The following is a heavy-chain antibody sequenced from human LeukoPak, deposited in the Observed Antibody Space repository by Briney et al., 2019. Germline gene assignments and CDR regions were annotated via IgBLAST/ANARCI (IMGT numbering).Heavy chain of an antibody. J-gene: IGHJ5*02. V-gene: IGHV4-34*01. CDR3: ARGMTIVVVTNFDP. D-gene: IGHD3-22*01. Sequence: SETLSLTCAVYGGSFSGYYWSWIRQPPGKGLEWIGEINHSGSTNYNPSLKSRVAISVDTSKNQFSLKLSSVTAADTAVYYCARGMTIVVVTNFDPWGQGTLVTVSS. CDR2: INHSGST. CDR1: GGSFSGYY.